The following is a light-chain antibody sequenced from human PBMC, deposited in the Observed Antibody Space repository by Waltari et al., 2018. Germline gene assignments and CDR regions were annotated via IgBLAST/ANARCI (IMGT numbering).Light chain of an antibody. J-gene: IGLJ2*01. Sequence: SVLTPPPPVSGAPGQRLTIASTGSRSNSGPGHEPHWYQQLPGVAPKLLIYGYSSRPSGVPDRFSGSKSGTSASLAITGLQAEDEADYYCQSFDSSLSGVVFGGGTKLTVL. CDR2: GYS. CDR1: RSNSGPGHE. V-gene: IGLV1-40*01. CDR3: QSFDSSLSGVV.